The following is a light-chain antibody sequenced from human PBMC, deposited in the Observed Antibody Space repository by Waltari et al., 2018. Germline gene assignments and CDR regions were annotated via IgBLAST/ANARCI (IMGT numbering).Light chain of an antibody. J-gene: IGLJ2*01. V-gene: IGLV3-1*01. CDR3: QAWDSSTGVV. CDR1: KLGDKF. CDR2: QDS. Sequence: SYELPQPPSLSFSPGRPATIPSPGDKLGDKFPCWYQQKPGQSLVLVIYQDSKRPSGIPERFSGSNSGNTATLTISGTQAMDEADYYCQAWDSSTGVVFGGGTKLTVL.